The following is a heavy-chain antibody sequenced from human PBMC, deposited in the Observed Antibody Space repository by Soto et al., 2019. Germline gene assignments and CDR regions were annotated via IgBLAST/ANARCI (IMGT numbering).Heavy chain of an antibody. CDR3: ARGLGPRYSSGSDNWFDP. J-gene: IGHJ5*02. Sequence: GGSLRLSCAASGFTFSSYAISWVRQAPGKGLEWVSAISVSGGSTYYADSVKGRFTISRDNSKNTLYLQMNSLRAADTAVYYCARGLGPRYSSGSDNWFDPWGQGALVTVSS. D-gene: IGHD6-19*01. CDR2: ISVSGGST. V-gene: IGHV3-23*01. CDR1: GFTFSSYA.